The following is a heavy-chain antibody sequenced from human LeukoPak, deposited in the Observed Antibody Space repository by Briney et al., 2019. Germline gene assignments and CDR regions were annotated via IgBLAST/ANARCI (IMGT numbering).Heavy chain of an antibody. CDR3: ARDRDSSGLDAFDI. V-gene: IGHV1-69*04. Sequence: SVKVSCKASGGTFSSYAISWVRQAPGQGLEWMGRIIPILGIANYAQKFQGRVTITTDESTSTAYMELSSLRSEDTAVYYCARDRDSSGLDAFDIWGQGTMVTVSS. J-gene: IGHJ3*02. D-gene: IGHD3-22*01. CDR1: GGTFSSYA. CDR2: IIPILGIA.